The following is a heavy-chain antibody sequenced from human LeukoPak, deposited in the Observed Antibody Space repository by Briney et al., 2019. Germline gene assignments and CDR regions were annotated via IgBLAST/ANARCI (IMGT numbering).Heavy chain of an antibody. Sequence: SETLSLTCTVSGGSIGSYYWSWIRQPPGKGLEWIGYIYYSGSTNYNPSLKSRVTISVDTSKNQFSLKLSSVTAADTAVYYCAGSIAVAGTLVIDAFDIWGRGTMVTVSS. CDR2: IYYSGST. CDR1: GGSIGSYY. CDR3: AGSIAVAGTLVIDAFDI. D-gene: IGHD6-19*01. J-gene: IGHJ3*02. V-gene: IGHV4-59*01.